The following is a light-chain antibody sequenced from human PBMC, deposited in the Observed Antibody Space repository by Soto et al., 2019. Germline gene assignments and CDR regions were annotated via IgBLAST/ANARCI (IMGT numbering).Light chain of an antibody. CDR3: QAWGTGGV. V-gene: IGLV4-69*01. J-gene: IGLJ3*02. CDR2: VTSDGSH. Sequence: QPVLTQSPSASASPGASAKLTCTLSSGHSDYAIAWHQQQPEKGPRYLMKVTSDGSHTKGDGIPDRFSGSSSGADRYLTISSLRSDDEADYYCQAWGTGGVFGGGTKLTVL. CDR1: SGHSDYA.